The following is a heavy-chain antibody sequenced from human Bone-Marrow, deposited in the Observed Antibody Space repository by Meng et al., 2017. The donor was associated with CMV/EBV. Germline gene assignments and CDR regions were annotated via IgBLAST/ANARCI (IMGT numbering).Heavy chain of an antibody. CDR1: GYSISSGYY. CDR2: IYHSGST. D-gene: IGHD3-16*01. V-gene: IGHV4-38-2*02. J-gene: IGHJ4*02. CDR3: AGGGSPDN. Sequence: LTLSCTVSGYSISSGYYWGWIRQPPGKGLEWIGSIYHSGSTYYNPSLKSRVTISVDTSKNQFSLKLSSVTAADTAVYYCAGGGSPDNWGQGTLVTVSS.